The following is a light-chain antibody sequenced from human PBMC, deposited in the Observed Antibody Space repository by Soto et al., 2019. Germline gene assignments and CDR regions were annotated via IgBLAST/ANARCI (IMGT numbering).Light chain of an antibody. Sequence: HSALTQPASVSGSPGQSITISRTGTSSDVGGYNYVSWYQQHPGKAPKLMIYDVSNRPSGVSNRFSGSKSGNTASLTISGLQAEDEADYYCSSYTSSSTLFVVFGGGTQLTVL. V-gene: IGLV2-14*01. CDR2: DVS. CDR1: SSDVGGYNY. J-gene: IGLJ2*01. CDR3: SSYTSSSTLFVV.